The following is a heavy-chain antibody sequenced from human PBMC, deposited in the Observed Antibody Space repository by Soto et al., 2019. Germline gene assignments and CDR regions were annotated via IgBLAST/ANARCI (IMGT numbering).Heavy chain of an antibody. CDR3: ARAVEYSSSGRYGMDV. D-gene: IGHD6-13*01. Sequence: PSETLSLTCTVSGGSTSSDNYYWSWIRQHPGKGLEWIGDINHSGSTNYNPSLKSRVTISLDTSKNQFALKLSSVTAADTAVYYCARAVEYSSSGRYGMDVWGQGTTVTVSS. J-gene: IGHJ6*02. CDR2: INHSGST. CDR1: GGSTSSDNYY. V-gene: IGHV4-39*06.